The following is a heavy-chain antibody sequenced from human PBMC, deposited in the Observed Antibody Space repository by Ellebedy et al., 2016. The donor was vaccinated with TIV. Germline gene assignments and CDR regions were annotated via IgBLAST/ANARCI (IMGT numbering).Heavy chain of an antibody. CDR3: ARDGAYNYDTYWYFDL. CDR2: ISTGSRNI. V-gene: IGHV3-48*02. Sequence: GESLKISCEASGFTFSNSNLNWVRQAPGKGLEWVSYISTGSRNIYYADAVKGRFTISRNTAKNSLYLHMNRLRDEDTAVYYCARDGAYNYDTYWYFDLWGRGTLVTVSS. CDR1: GFTFSNSN. D-gene: IGHD5-18*01. J-gene: IGHJ2*01.